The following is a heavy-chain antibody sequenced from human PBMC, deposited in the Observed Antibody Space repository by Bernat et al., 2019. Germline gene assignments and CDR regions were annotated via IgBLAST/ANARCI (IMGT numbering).Heavy chain of an antibody. D-gene: IGHD5-18*01. V-gene: IGHV3-23*01. CDR2: ITTTGSTT. CDR1: GFPFSSYV. J-gene: IGHJ4*02. CDR3: ARDDHTGRSDY. Sequence: EVQLLESGGGLVQPGGSLRLSCAVSGFPFSSYVMSWVRQAPGKGLEWVSVITTTGSTTYRDSVKGRFTISRDNSKNTLYLQMNSLRAEDTAIYYCARDDHTGRSDYWGQGTLVTVSS.